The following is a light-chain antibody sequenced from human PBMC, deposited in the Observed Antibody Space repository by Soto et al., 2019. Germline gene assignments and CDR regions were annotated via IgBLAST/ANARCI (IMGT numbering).Light chain of an antibody. V-gene: IGLV2-11*01. Sequence: QSALTQPRSVSGSPGQSVTISCTGTSSDVGGYNYVSWYQQHPGKAPKLMIYDVNKRSSGVPDRFSGSKSGNTASLTISGLQAEDEADYYCCSYAGSYVVFGGGTKLTVL. J-gene: IGLJ2*01. CDR1: SSDVGGYNY. CDR2: DVN. CDR3: CSYAGSYVV.